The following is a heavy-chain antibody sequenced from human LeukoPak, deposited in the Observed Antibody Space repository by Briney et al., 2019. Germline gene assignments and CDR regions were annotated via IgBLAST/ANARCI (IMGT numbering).Heavy chain of an antibody. CDR2: ISSSSSYI. Sequence: GGSLRLSCAASRFTFSSYSMNWVRQAPGKGLEWVSSISSSSSYIYYADSVKGRFTISRDNAKNSLYLQMNSLRAEDTAVYYCARDYFDRNMDVWGKGTTVTVSS. D-gene: IGHD3-10*01. CDR1: RFTFSSYS. J-gene: IGHJ6*03. CDR3: ARDYFDRNMDV. V-gene: IGHV3-21*01.